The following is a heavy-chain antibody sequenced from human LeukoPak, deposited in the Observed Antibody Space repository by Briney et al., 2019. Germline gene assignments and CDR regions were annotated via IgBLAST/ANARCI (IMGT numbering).Heavy chain of an antibody. CDR3: ARSHLWPSGTFDI. V-gene: IGHV4-34*01. J-gene: IGHJ3*02. CDR2: INHGGFT. Sequence: SETLSLTCAVSGASLSGYYWSWIRQSPGKGLEXIGEINHGGFTNYNPSLKSRVTISVDTSRNQIALRLSSLTAADTAVYFCARSHLWPSGTFDIWGQGTVVAVSS. CDR1: GASLSGYY. D-gene: IGHD5-18*01.